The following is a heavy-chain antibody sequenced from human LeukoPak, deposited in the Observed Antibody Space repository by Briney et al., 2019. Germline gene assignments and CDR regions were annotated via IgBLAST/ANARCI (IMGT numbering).Heavy chain of an antibody. V-gene: IGHV3-15*01. J-gene: IGHJ4*02. CDR2: VKRKTDGGTI. CDR3: AKDDAHITYYDFWSGYPLFY. Sequence: PGGSLRLSCATSGFTFSKAWMSWVRQAPGMGLEWVGRVKRKTDGGTIDYATTVKGRLTISRDDSKNTLYLQMNSLRAEDTAVYYCAKDDAHITYYDFWSGYPLFYWGQGTLVTVSS. CDR1: GFTFSKAW. D-gene: IGHD3-3*01.